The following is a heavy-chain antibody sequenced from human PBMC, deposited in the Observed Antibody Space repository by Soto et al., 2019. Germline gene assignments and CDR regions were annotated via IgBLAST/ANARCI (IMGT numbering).Heavy chain of an antibody. CDR3: AIYPSYSNYEYYYYYAMDV. V-gene: IGHV3-48*02. Sequence: ASVLTANTSRWSAVHKTPKKELEGVSYISSGSSTIHYADSMKGRFNISRDNAKNSLYLQMNSLRDEDTAVYYCAIYPSYSNYEYYYYYAMDVWGQGTTVTVAS. CDR1: VLTANTSR. D-gene: IGHD4-4*01. J-gene: IGHJ6*02. CDR2: ISSGSSTI.